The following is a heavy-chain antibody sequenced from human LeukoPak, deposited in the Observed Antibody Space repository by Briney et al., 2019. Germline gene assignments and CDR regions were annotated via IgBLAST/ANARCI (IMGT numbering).Heavy chain of an antibody. CDR2: IGGSGGTT. V-gene: IGHV3-23*01. CDR1: GFTFSSYA. J-gene: IGHJ4*02. D-gene: IGHD6-13*01. CDR3: ATTYTSNWYNY. Sequence: GGSLRLSCAASGFTFSSYAMSWVRQAPGKGLEWVSVIGGSGGTTYYADSVKGRFTISRDNSKSTPYLQMNSLRAEDTAVYHCATTYTSNWYNYWGQGTLVTVSS.